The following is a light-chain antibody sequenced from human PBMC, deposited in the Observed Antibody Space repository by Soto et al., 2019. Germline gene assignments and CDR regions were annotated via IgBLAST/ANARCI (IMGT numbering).Light chain of an antibody. CDR2: GAS. CDR1: QSVNSN. V-gene: IGKV3-20*01. J-gene: IGKJ1*01. Sequence: EIVLTQSPGTLSLSPGEIATLPSRASQSVNSNLAWYQKKPGQAPRLLIYGASNRATGIPDRFSGSGSGTDFTLTISRLEPEDFAVYYCQQYGSSGTFGQGTKVDIK. CDR3: QQYGSSGT.